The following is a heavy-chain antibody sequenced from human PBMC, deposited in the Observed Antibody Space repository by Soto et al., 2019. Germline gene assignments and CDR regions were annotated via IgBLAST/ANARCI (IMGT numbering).Heavy chain of an antibody. CDR2: ISSSSSYI. D-gene: IGHD3-3*01. Sequence: EVQLVESGGGLVKPGGSLRLSCAASGFTFSSYSMNWVRQAPGKGLEWVSSISSSSSYIYYADSVKGRFTISRDNAKNSLYLQMNNLRAEDTAVYYCARDSYVLRFLEWLPSPDYWGQGTLVTVSS. CDR3: ARDSYVLRFLEWLPSPDY. CDR1: GFTFSSYS. V-gene: IGHV3-21*01. J-gene: IGHJ4*02.